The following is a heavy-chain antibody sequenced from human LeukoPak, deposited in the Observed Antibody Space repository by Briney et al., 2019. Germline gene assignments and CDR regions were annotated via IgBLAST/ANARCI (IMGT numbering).Heavy chain of an antibody. CDR1: GGSISSYY. CDR3: TRGAAVYGGNSPYFFDY. Sequence: PSETLSLTCTVSGGSISSYYWSWIRQPPGKGLEWIGYIYYSGSTNYNPSLKSRVSISVDTSKNQFSLKLTSVTTADTAVYYCTRGAAVYGGNSPYFFDYWGQGTLVTGSS. D-gene: IGHD4-23*01. J-gene: IGHJ4*02. CDR2: IYYSGST. V-gene: IGHV4-59*01.